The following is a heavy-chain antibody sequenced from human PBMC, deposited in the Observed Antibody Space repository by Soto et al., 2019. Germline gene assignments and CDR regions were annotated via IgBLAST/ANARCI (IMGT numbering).Heavy chain of an antibody. J-gene: IGHJ6*02. Sequence: EVQLLESGGGLVQPGGSLRLSCAASGFTFSSYAMSWVRQAPGKGLEWVSAISGSGGSTHYADSVKGRFTISRDNSKNTLYLQMNSLRAEDTAVYYCAKDLTVGATGYYYYYGMDVWGQGTTVTVSS. CDR2: ISGSGGST. D-gene: IGHD1-26*01. CDR3: AKDLTVGATGYYYYYGMDV. V-gene: IGHV3-23*01. CDR1: GFTFSSYA.